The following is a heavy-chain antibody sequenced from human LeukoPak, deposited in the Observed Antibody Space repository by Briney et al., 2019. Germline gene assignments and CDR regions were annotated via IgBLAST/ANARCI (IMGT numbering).Heavy chain of an antibody. CDR1: GFTFSSYS. Sequence: GGALRLSCAASGFTFSSYSMKWGGQAPGKGLEWVASISSSSSYIYYADSVKGRFTISRDNAKNSLYLQMNSLRAEDTAVYYCARKVGATVGWFDPWGQGPLVTVSS. J-gene: IGHJ5*02. D-gene: IGHD1-26*01. CDR3: ARKVGATVGWFDP. V-gene: IGHV3-21*01. CDR2: ISSSSSYI.